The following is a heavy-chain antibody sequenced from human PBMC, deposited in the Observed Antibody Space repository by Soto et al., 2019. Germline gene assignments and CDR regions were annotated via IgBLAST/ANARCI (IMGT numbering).Heavy chain of an antibody. CDR3: ARGGLSGRGDFYYYMDV. Sequence: QVQLVQPGAEVRKPGASVKLPCKASGYTLTNFAMQWVRQAPGQRLEWMGWINGGNGSTKYSQNFQGRVTITTDTSASTVYMELSSLRSEDTAVYFCARGGLSGRGDFYYYMDVWGKGTTVTVSS. J-gene: IGHJ6*03. D-gene: IGHD3-9*01. CDR1: GYTLTNFA. CDR2: INGGNGST. V-gene: IGHV1-3*01.